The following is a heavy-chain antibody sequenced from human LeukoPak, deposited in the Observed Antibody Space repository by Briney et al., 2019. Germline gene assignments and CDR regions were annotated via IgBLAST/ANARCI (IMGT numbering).Heavy chain of an antibody. CDR2: IIPIFGTA. D-gene: IGHD5-24*01. CDR3: ARGGVAVATRGGVAFDL. V-gene: IGHV1-69*05. J-gene: IGHJ3*01. Sequence: GASVKVSCKASGGTFSSYAIGWVRQAPGQGLEWMGRIIPIFGTANYAQKFQGRVTITTDESTSTAYMELSSLRSEDTAVYYCARGGVAVATRGGVAFDLWGQGTMVTVSS. CDR1: GGTFSSYA.